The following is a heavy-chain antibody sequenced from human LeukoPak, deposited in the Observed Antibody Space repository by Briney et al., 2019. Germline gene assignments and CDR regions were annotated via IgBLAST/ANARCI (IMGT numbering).Heavy chain of an antibody. CDR3: AREGTAGTNLNWFDP. V-gene: IGHV4-59*01. CDR1: GGSISSYY. D-gene: IGHD1-1*01. J-gene: IGHJ5*02. CDR2: ISYSGST. Sequence: PSETLSLTCTVSGGSISSYYWSWIRQPPGKGLEWIGYISYSGSTNFNPSLKSRVTISVDTSKNQFSLKLSSVTPADTAVYYCAREGTAGTNLNWFDPWGQGTLVTVSS.